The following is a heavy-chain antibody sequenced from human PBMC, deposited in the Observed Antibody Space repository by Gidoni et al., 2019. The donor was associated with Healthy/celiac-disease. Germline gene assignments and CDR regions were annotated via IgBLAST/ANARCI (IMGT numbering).Heavy chain of an antibody. Sequence: QLQLQESGPGLVKPSETLSLTCTVSGGSISRSSYYWGWIRQPPGKGLEWIGSIYYSGSTYYNPSLKSRVTISVDTSKNQFSLKLSSVTAADTAVYYCARGIKGGSSGWSPPYYFDYWGQGTLVTVSS. J-gene: IGHJ4*02. V-gene: IGHV4-39*07. CDR1: GGSISRSSYY. CDR2: IYYSGST. D-gene: IGHD6-19*01. CDR3: ARGIKGGSSGWSPPYYFDY.